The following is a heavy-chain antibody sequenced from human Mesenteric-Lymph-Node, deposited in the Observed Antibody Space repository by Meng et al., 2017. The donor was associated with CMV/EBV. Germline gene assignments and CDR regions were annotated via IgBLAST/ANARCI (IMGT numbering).Heavy chain of an antibody. CDR3: ARMQYYDLVVDY. V-gene: IGHV4-39*07. CDR1: GGSISNSGYY. D-gene: IGHD2-15*01. J-gene: IGHJ4*02. Sequence: SETLSLTCSISGGSISNSGYYWGWIRQPPGKGLEWVGTVYYSGDTHYNPSLKSRVTISLQPSKKEVSLRLSSVTAADTALYYCARMQYYDLVVDYWGQGTLVTVSS. CDR2: VYYSGDT.